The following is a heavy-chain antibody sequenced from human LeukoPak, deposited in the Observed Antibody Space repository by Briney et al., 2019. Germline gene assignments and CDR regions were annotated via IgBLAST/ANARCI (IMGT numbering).Heavy chain of an antibody. CDR1: GFTFSSYA. J-gene: IGHJ4*02. Sequence: GGSLRLSCAASGFTFSSYAMSWVRQAPGKGLEWVSAISGSGGSTYYADSVKGRFTISIDNSKNTLYLKMNSLRAEDTAVYYCAKTKSVLRFLEWSYYFDYWGQGTLVTVSS. V-gene: IGHV3-23*01. CDR3: AKTKSVLRFLEWSYYFDY. D-gene: IGHD3-3*01. CDR2: ISGSGGST.